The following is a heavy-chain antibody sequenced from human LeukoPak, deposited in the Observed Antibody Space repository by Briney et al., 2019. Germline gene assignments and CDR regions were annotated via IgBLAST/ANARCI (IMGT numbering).Heavy chain of an antibody. CDR3: ARHGKATWFDP. CDR2: INYSGST. J-gene: IGHJ5*02. V-gene: IGHV4-34*01. CDR1: GGSFSDYY. Sequence: PSETLSLTCAVYGGSFSDYYWSWIRQPPGKGLEWIGEINYSGSTTYNPSLKSRVTMSVDTSKNQISVKMRSITAADTAVYYCARHGKATWFDPWGQGTLVTVSS. D-gene: IGHD1-1*01.